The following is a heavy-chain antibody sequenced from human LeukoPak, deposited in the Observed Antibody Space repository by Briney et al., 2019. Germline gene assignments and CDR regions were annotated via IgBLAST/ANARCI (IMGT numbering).Heavy chain of an antibody. Sequence: PGGSLRLSCAASGFPFSSYGLHWVRQAPGQGLEWMGWINPNSGGTNYAQKFQGRVTMTRDTSISTAYMELSRLRSDDTAVYYCARLTGTSDYWGQGTLVTVSS. CDR1: GFPFSSYG. V-gene: IGHV1-2*02. D-gene: IGHD1/OR15-1a*01. J-gene: IGHJ4*02. CDR2: INPNSGGT. CDR3: ARLTGTSDY.